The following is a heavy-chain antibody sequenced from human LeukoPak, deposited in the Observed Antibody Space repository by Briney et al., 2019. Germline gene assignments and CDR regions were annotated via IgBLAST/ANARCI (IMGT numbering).Heavy chain of an antibody. CDR1: GFTVSSNY. CDR3: AKDGAWLRFDD. D-gene: IGHD5-12*01. J-gene: IGHJ4*02. Sequence: SGGSLRLSCAASGFTVSSNYMSWVRQAPGKGLEWVSVIYSGGSTFYADSVRGRFTISRDDSKNTLYLQMKNLRAEDTAVYYCAKDGAWLRFDDWGQGILVTVSS. CDR2: IYSGGST. V-gene: IGHV3-53*01.